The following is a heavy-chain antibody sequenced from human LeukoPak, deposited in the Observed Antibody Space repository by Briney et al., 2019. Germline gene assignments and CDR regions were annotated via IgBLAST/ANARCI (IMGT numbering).Heavy chain of an antibody. Sequence: SETLSLTCTVSGGSISSSSYYWGWVRQPPGRGLEWLGSIYYSGSTNYNPSLKSRVTISVDTSKNQFSLKLSSVTAADTAVYYCARAPGSGSYSKAWYYFDYWGQGTLVTVSS. J-gene: IGHJ4*02. CDR1: GGSISSSSYY. CDR3: ARAPGSGSYSKAWYYFDY. D-gene: IGHD3-10*01. V-gene: IGHV4-39*07. CDR2: IYYSGST.